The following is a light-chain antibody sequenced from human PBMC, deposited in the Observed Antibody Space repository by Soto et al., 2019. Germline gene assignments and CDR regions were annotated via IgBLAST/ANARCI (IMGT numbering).Light chain of an antibody. CDR2: GNS. J-gene: IGLJ1*01. Sequence: QSVLTQTPSVSGAPGQRVTISCTGISSNIGAGYDVHWYQQLPGTAPKLLIYGNSNRPSGVPDRFSGSKSGTSASLAITGLQAEDEADYYCQSYDSSLSAYVFGTGTKVTVL. V-gene: IGLV1-40*01. CDR3: QSYDSSLSAYV. CDR1: SSNIGAGYD.